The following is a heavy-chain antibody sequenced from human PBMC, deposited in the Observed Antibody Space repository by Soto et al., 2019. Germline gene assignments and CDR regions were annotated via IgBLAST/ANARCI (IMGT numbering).Heavy chain of an antibody. CDR1: GFTVSSNY. J-gene: IGHJ6*02. V-gene: IGHV3-53*01. D-gene: IGHD4-17*01. CDR2: IYSGGST. CDR3: ARDHGYGGNSVHYGMDV. Sequence: EVQLVESGGGLIQPGGSLRLSCAASGFTVSSNYMSWVRQAPGKGLEWVSVIYSGGSTYYADSVKGRFTISRDNSKNTLYLQMNSLRADDTAVYYCARDHGYGGNSVHYGMDVWGQGTTVTVSS.